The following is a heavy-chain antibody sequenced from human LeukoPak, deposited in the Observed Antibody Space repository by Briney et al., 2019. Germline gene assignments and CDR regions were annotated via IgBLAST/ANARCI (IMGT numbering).Heavy chain of an antibody. Sequence: PGGSLRLSCAASGFTVSSNYMSWVRQAPGKGLEWVSLIYTGGSTYYADSVEGRFTISRDNSKNTLYLQMNSLRAEDTAVYYCARDGPTYFDYWGQGTLVTVSS. D-gene: IGHD1-1*01. J-gene: IGHJ4*02. CDR2: IYTGGST. V-gene: IGHV3-66*01. CDR1: GFTVSSNY. CDR3: ARDGPTYFDY.